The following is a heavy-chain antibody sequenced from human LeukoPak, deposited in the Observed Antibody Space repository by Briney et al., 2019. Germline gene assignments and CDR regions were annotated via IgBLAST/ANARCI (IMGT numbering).Heavy chain of an antibody. Sequence: GGSLRLSCAASGFTFSSFAMNWVRQAPGKGLEWVSGISAGAGSTPYADSVKGRFTISRDNSKNTLYLQMNSLRAEDTAVCYCAKTTNGIYYSWGQGTLVTVSS. CDR1: GFTFSSFA. J-gene: IGHJ5*02. V-gene: IGHV3-23*01. CDR2: ISAGAGST. D-gene: IGHD1-26*01. CDR3: AKTTNGIYYS.